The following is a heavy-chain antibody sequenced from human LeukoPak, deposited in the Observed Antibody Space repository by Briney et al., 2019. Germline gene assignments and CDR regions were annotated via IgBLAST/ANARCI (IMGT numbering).Heavy chain of an antibody. V-gene: IGHV3-23*01. D-gene: IGHD3-22*01. J-gene: IGHJ4*02. CDR2: ISGSGGST. Sequence: PGGSLRLSCAASGFTFSSYGMSWVRQAPGKGLEWVSAISGSGGSTYYADSVKGRFTIPRDNSKNTLYLQMNSLRAEDTAVYYCAKDRKSPDSSWYRYFDYWGQGTLVTVSS. CDR1: GFTFSSYG. CDR3: AKDRKSPDSSWYRYFDY.